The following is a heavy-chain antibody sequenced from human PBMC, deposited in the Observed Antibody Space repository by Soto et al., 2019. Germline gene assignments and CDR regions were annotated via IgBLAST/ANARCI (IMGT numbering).Heavy chain of an antibody. J-gene: IGHJ4*02. D-gene: IGHD2-8*01. Sequence: SESLSLTCSVSGGSISSGGHYWRWIRQHPGKVLEWIGYIYYSGTTYYSPSLQSRIIISVDTSNSQFSLKLSSVTAADTAVYYCARDFSGYGTIDCWGLGTLVS. V-gene: IGHV4-31*03. CDR3: ARDFSGYGTIDC. CDR1: GGSISSGGHY. CDR2: IYYSGTT.